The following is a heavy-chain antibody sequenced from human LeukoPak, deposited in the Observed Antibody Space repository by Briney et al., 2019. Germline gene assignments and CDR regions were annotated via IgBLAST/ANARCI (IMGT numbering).Heavy chain of an antibody. J-gene: IGHJ6*02. CDR2: IIPILGIA. CDR3: ADDRAVAPSSQPV. CDR1: GYTFISND. V-gene: IGHV1-69*04. D-gene: IGHD6-19*01. Sequence: SVKVSCKASGYTFISNDNHWVRQAPGQGLEWMGRIIPILGIANYAQKFQGRVTITADKSTSTAYMELSSLRSEDTAVYYCADDRAVAPSSQPVWGQGTTVTVSS.